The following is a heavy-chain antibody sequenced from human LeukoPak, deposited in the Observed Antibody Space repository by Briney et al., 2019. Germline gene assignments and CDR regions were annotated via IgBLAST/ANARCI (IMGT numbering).Heavy chain of an antibody. D-gene: IGHD2-2*01. CDR2: ISSSGSTI. CDR1: GFTFSDYY. V-gene: IGHV3-11*01. CDR3: ARDIIVQGTSWNAFDI. J-gene: IGHJ3*02. Sequence: PGGSLRLSCAASGFTFSDYYMSWIRQAPGKGLEWVSYISSSGSTICYADSVKGRFTISRDNAKNSLYLQMNSLRAEDTAVYYCARDIIVQGTSWNAFDIWGQGTMVTVSS.